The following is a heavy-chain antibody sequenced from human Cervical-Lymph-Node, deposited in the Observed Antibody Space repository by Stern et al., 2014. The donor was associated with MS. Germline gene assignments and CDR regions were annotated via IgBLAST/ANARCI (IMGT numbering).Heavy chain of an antibody. Sequence: QVQLQESGPGLVKPSETLSLTCTVSGGSIGRSSYYWGWIRQPPGKGLEWIGNIFYTGSTFYDPSLKSRVTKSVDPSHNPFSLSLNSVTAADTAVYYCARGAGVFDSWGQGTLVTVSP. V-gene: IGHV4-39*02. CDR3: ARGAGVFDS. J-gene: IGHJ4*02. CDR1: GGSIGRSSYY. D-gene: IGHD6-19*01. CDR2: IFYTGST.